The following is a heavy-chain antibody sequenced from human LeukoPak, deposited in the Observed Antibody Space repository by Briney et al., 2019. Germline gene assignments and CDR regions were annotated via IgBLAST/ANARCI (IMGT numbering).Heavy chain of an antibody. D-gene: IGHD6-13*01. CDR3: ARFGSWDFYYYYMDV. V-gene: IGHV4-59*01. J-gene: IGHJ6*03. CDR2: IYYSEST. Sequence: SETLSLTCTVSGGSISSYYWSWIRQPPGKGLEWIGYIYYSESTNYNPSLKSRVTISVDTSKNQFSLKLSSVTAADTAVYYCARFGSWDFYYYYMDVWGKGTTVTVSS. CDR1: GGSISSYY.